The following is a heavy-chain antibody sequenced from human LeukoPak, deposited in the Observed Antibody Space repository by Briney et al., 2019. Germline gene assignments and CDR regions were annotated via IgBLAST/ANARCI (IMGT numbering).Heavy chain of an antibody. Sequence: GESLKISCKGSGYRFTSYWIGWVRQMPGKGLGWLGIIYPGDSDTRYSPSFQGQVTISADKSISTAYLQWSSLKASDTAMYYCARQLSGWSDYYYYMDVWGKGTTVTVSS. CDR3: ARQLSGWSDYYYYMDV. CDR2: IYPGDSDT. CDR1: GYRFTSYW. J-gene: IGHJ6*03. D-gene: IGHD6-19*01. V-gene: IGHV5-51*01.